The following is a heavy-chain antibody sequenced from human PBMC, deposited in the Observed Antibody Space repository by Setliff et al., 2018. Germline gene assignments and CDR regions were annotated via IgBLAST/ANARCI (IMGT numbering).Heavy chain of an antibody. Sequence: KPSETLSLTCTVSGGSINNYYWSWIRQPPGKGLEWIGYIYTSGSTNYNPSLKSRVTISVDTSKNQFSLKLSSVTAADTAVYYCVTAASARSRWYDMGWFDPWGQGTLVTVSS. CDR1: GGSINNYY. CDR3: VTAASARSRWYDMGWFDP. V-gene: IGHV4-4*08. J-gene: IGHJ5*02. CDR2: IYTSGST. D-gene: IGHD3-22*01.